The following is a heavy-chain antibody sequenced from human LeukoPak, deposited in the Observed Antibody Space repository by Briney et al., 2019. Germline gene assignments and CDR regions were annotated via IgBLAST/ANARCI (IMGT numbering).Heavy chain of an antibody. V-gene: IGHV3-30*02. J-gene: IGHJ4*02. CDR3: AKEEFGTAAAGTDY. CDR1: GFTFSSYG. Sequence: PGGSLRLSCAASGFTFSSYGMHWVRQAPGKGLEWVAFIRYDGSNKYYADSVKGRFTISRDNSKNTLYLQMNSLRAEDTAVYYCAKEEFGTAAAGTDYWGQGTLVTVSS. CDR2: IRYDGSNK. D-gene: IGHD6-13*01.